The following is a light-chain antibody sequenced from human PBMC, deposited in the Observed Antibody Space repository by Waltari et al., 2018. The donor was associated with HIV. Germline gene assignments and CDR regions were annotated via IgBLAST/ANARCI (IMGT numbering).Light chain of an antibody. V-gene: IGLV3-1*01. CDR2: KDG. CDR3: QAWDSDTPKV. CDR1: KLGAKY. J-gene: IGLJ2*01. Sequence: SYELTQPPSVSVSPGQTASIPCSGDKLGAKYACWYQQKPGKSPVLVIYKDGKRPSGIPERFVGCNSGNTATLTISGTQAMDEADYDCQAWDSDTPKVFGGGTKLTVL.